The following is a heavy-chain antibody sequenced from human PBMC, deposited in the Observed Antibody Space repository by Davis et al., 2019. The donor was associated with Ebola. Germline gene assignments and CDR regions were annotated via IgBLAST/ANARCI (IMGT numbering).Heavy chain of an antibody. Sequence: ESLKISCAASGFTFSSYEMNWVRQAPGKGLEWIGEINHSGSTNYNPSLKSRVTISVDTSKNQFSLKLSSVTAADTAVYYCARGALVVYRYGMDVWGQGTTVTVSS. CDR2: INHSGST. D-gene: IGHD2-8*02. CDR1: GFTFSSYE. CDR3: ARGALVVYRYGMDV. V-gene: IGHV4-34*01. J-gene: IGHJ6*02.